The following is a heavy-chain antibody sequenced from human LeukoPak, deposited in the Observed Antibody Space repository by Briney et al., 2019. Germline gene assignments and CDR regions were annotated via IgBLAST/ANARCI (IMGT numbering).Heavy chain of an antibody. CDR3: ARGRVSSSTWYSTYYYYFYMDV. CDR1: GGSISSGSYY. CDR2: IYTSGST. J-gene: IGHJ6*03. Sequence: PSETLSLTCTVSGGSISSGSYYWSWIRQPAGKGLEWVGRIYTSGSTNYNPSLKSRVTISVDTSKNQFSLKLSSVTAADTAVYFCARGRVSSSTWYSTYYYYFYMDVWGKGTTVTVSS. D-gene: IGHD1-1*01. V-gene: IGHV4-61*02.